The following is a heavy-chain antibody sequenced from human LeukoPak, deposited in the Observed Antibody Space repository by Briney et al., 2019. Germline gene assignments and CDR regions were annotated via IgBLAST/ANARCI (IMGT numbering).Heavy chain of an antibody. CDR3: ARGGIPHQFLSYFDY. J-gene: IGHJ4*02. Sequence: GGSLRLSCAASRFTFSSYSMNWVRQAPGRGLEWVSSITSSSTYIYYADSVKGRFTISRDNSKNTLYLQMNSLRAEDTAVYYCARGGIPHQFLSYFDYWGQGILVTVSS. D-gene: IGHD2-21*01. CDR2: ITSSSTYI. V-gene: IGHV3-21*01. CDR1: RFTFSSYS.